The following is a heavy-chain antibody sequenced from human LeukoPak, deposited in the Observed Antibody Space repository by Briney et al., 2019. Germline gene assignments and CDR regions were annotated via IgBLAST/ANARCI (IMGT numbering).Heavy chain of an antibody. CDR3: VREGYSSAWYNWFFDL. J-gene: IGHJ2*01. V-gene: IGHV3-7*01. CDR2: IKQDGSDK. Sequence: PGGSLRLSCTASGFTFSSHWMTWVRQAPGKGLEWVANIKQDGSDKYYLDSVKGRFTISRDNAKNSLYLQMNSLRAEDTAVYYCVREGYSSAWYNWFFDLWGRGTLVTVSS. D-gene: IGHD6-19*01. CDR1: GFTFSSHW.